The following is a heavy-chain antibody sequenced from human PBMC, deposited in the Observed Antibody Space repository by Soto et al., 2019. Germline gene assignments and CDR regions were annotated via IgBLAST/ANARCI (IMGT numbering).Heavy chain of an antibody. V-gene: IGHV3-23*01. CDR2: ISGSGGST. CDR3: AKEGAAAGVPGGYFDY. J-gene: IGHJ4*02. D-gene: IGHD6-13*01. CDR1: GFTFSSYA. Sequence: EVQLLESGGGLVQPGGSLRRSCAASGFTFSSYAMSWFRQAPGKGLEWGSAISGSGGSTYYADSVKGRFTISRDNSKNTLYLQMTSLRAEDTAVYYCAKEGAAAGVPGGYFDYWGQGTLVTVSS.